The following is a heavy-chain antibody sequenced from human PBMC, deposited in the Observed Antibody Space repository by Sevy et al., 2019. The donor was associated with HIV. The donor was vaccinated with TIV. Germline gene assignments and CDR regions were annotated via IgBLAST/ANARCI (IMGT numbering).Heavy chain of an antibody. J-gene: IGHJ6*02. CDR3: ARDRGVGTSSYGMDV. CDR2: ISSSSSYI. V-gene: IGHV3-21*01. CDR1: GFTFSSYGLSSYS. D-gene: IGHD1-26*01. Sequence: GGSLRLSCAASGFTFSSYGLSSYSMNWVRQAPGKGLEGVSSISSSSSYIFYADSVKGRFTISRDNAKNSVYLQMNSLRAEDTAVYYCARDRGVGTSSYGMDVWGQGTMVTVSS.